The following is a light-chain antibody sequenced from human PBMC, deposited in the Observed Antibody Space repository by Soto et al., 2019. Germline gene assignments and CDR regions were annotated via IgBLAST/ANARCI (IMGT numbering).Light chain of an antibody. CDR3: QSADSSGTYYV. V-gene: IGLV3-25*02. J-gene: IGLJ1*01. CDR2: KDT. CDR1: ALPKQY. Sequence: SYELTQPPSVSVSPGQTARITCSGDALPKQYAYWYQQKPGQAPVSVIYKDTERPSGIPERFSGSTSGTTGTLTISGVQAEDEADYYCQSADSSGTYYVFGTGTKVTVL.